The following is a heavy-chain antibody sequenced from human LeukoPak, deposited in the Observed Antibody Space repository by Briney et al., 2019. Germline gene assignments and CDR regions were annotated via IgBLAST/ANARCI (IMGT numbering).Heavy chain of an antibody. J-gene: IGHJ5*02. CDR3: AKDITPGGYNWFDP. CDR1: GFTFSSSA. V-gene: IGHV3-23*01. CDR2: ISGSGGST. D-gene: IGHD1-14*01. Sequence: GGSLRLSSAASGFTFSSSAMSWVRQAPGKGLEWVSVISGSGGSTYYADSVKGRFTISRDNSKNTLYLQMNSLRAEDTAVYYCAKDITPGGYNWFDPWGQGTLVTVSS.